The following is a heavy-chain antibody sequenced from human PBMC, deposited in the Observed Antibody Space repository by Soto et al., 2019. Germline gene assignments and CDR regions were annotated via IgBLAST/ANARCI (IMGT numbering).Heavy chain of an antibody. CDR2: IYHSGST. J-gene: IGHJ5*02. D-gene: IGHD6-19*01. CDR1: SGSISSSNW. Sequence: PSETLSLTCAVSSGSISSSNWWSWVRQPPGKGLEWIGEIYHSGSTNYNPSLKSRVTISVDKSKNQFSLKLSSVTAADTAVYYCAKYPGIAVAGLPLPWGQGTLVTVSS. V-gene: IGHV4-4*02. CDR3: AKYPGIAVAGLPLP.